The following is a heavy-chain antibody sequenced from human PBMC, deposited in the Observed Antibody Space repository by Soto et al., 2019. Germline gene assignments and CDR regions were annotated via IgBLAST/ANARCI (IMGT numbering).Heavy chain of an antibody. J-gene: IGHJ4*02. CDR3: ARDLPLYCRGDCNFDF. V-gene: IGHV3-30*03. CDR2: ISYDGGER. Sequence: GGSLRLSCGGSGFIFSRYGMHWVRQAPGKGLEWVTGISYDGGERFYADSVKGRFTISRDNSKNRLDLQMSSLRPEDTAVYHCARDLPLYCRGDCNFDFWGQGTLVTVSS. D-gene: IGHD2-21*02. CDR1: GFIFSRYG.